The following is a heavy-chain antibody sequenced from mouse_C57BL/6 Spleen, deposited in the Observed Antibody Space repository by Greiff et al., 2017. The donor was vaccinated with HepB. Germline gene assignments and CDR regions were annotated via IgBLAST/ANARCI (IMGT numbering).Heavy chain of an antibody. Sequence: QVQLQQPGAELVKPGVSVKLSCKASGYTFTSYWMQWVKQRPGQGLEWIGEIDPSDSYTNYNQKFKGKATLTVDTSSSTAYMQLSSLTSEDSAVYYCARTRYFDVWGTGTTVTVSS. CDR1: GYTFTSYW. J-gene: IGHJ1*03. CDR2: IDPSDSYT. CDR3: ARTRYFDV. V-gene: IGHV1-50*01.